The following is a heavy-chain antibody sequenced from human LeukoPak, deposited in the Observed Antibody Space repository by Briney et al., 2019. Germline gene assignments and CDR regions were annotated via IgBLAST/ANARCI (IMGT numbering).Heavy chain of an antibody. CDR3: AKIGPTYYYDSSGYSTDY. CDR2: ISGSGGST. Sequence: GGSLRLSCAASGFTFSSYAMSWVRQAPGKGLEWVSAISGSGGSTYYADSVKGRFTISRDNSKNTLYLQMYSLRAEDTAVYYCAKIGPTYYYDSSGYSTDYWGQGTLVTVSS. D-gene: IGHD3-22*01. J-gene: IGHJ4*02. V-gene: IGHV3-23*01. CDR1: GFTFSSYA.